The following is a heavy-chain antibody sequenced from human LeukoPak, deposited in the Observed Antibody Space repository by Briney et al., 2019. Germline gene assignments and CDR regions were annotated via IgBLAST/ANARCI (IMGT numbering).Heavy chain of an antibody. CDR1: GGSFRNYY. D-gene: IGHD3-22*01. CDR2: INHSGST. V-gene: IGHV4-34*01. J-gene: IGHJ4*02. Sequence: PSETLSLTCAVYGGSFRNYYWSCIRQPPGKGLEWIGEINHSGSTKYNPSLKSRVTISVDRSKNQFSLKLSSVTAADTAVYYCARGPDFYDSSGYYPIWGQGTLVTVSS. CDR3: ARGPDFYDSSGYYPI.